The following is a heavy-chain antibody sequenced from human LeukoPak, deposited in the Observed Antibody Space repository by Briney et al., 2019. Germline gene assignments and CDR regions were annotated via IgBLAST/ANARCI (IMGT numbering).Heavy chain of an antibody. D-gene: IGHD2-2*01. CDR3: AKGRTLPDNNWFDP. V-gene: IGHV3-30-3*01. CDR2: ISYDGSNK. CDR1: GFTFSSYA. Sequence: GRSLRLSCAASGFTFSSYAMHWVRQAPGKGLEWVAVISYDGSNKYYADSVKGRFTISRDNSKNTLYLQMNSLRAEDTAVYYCAKGRTLPDNNWFDPWGQGTLVTVSS. J-gene: IGHJ5*02.